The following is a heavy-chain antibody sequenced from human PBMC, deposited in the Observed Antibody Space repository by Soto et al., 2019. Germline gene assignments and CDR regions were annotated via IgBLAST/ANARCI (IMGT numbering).Heavy chain of an antibody. CDR3: ARRQQQQLFKGTLPRVPIDY. Sequence: GGSLRLSCAASGFTVSRYGMHWVRQAPGKGLEWVAVIWYDGSNKYYADSVKGRFTISRDNSKNTLYLQMNSLRAEDTAVYYCARRQQQQLFKGTLPRVPIDYRGQGTLVTVSS. CDR2: IWYDGSNK. V-gene: IGHV3-33*01. CDR1: GFTVSRYG. D-gene: IGHD6-13*01. J-gene: IGHJ4*02.